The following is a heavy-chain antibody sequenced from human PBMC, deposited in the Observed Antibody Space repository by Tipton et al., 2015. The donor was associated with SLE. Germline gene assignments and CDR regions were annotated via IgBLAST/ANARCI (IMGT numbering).Heavy chain of an antibody. CDR3: ATARGSGSYYNVDY. V-gene: IGHV3-30*04. CDR1: GFTFSSYA. CDR2: ISYDGSNK. J-gene: IGHJ4*02. Sequence: RSLRLSCAASGFTFSSYAMHWVRQAPGKGLEWVAVISYDGSNKYYADSVKGRFTISRDNSKNTLYLQMNSLRAEDTAVYYCATARGSGSYYNVDYWGQGTLVTVSS. D-gene: IGHD3-10*01.